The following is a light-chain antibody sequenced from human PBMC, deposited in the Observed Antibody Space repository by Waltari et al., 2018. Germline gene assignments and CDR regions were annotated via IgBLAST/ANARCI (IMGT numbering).Light chain of an antibody. J-gene: IGLJ2*01. CDR3: CSYAGPNLPVL. V-gene: IGLV2-23*02. CDR1: SSDIGAYNF. CDR2: EVT. Sequence: QPALSQPASVSGSPGQSITISCSGTSSDIGAYNFVSWYQQHPGKAPKIVIYEVTERPSGVSNSFSGSKSGNTASLTISGLQAEDEADYYCCSYAGPNLPVLFGGGTRLNVL.